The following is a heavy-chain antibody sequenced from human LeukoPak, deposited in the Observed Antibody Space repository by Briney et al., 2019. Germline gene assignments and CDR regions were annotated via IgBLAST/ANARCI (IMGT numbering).Heavy chain of an antibody. V-gene: IGHV4-39*01. Sequence: SETLSLTCTVSGGSISSSSYYWGWICQPPGKGLEWIGSIYYSGSTYYNPSLKSRVTISVDTSKNQFSLKLSSVTAADTAVYYCARLGDVDYWGQGTLVTVSS. J-gene: IGHJ4*02. CDR2: IYYSGST. D-gene: IGHD3-10*01. CDR3: ARLGDVDY. CDR1: GGSISSSSYY.